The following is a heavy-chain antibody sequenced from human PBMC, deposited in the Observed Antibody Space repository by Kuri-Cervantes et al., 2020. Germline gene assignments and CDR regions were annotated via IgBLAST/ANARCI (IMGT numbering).Heavy chain of an antibody. CDR1: GGSISSYH. D-gene: IGHD3-9*01. Sequence: ESLKISCTVSGGSISSYHWSWIRQPPGKGLEWIGYIYHSGSTYYNPSLKSRVTISVDRSKNQFSLKLSSVTAADTAVYYCARAPSYYDILTGYYQPYYFDYWGQGTLVTVSS. V-gene: IGHV4-59*12. J-gene: IGHJ4*02. CDR3: ARAPSYYDILTGYYQPYYFDY. CDR2: IYHSGST.